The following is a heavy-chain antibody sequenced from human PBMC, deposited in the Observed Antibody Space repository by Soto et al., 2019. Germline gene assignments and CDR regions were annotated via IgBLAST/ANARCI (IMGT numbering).Heavy chain of an antibody. Sequence: SQTLSLTFAISGDSVSGKSAWNWIRQSPSRGLEWLGRTYYRSEWYIDYAVSVKSRITINPDTSKNQVSLQLNSVTPEDTAVYYCAREGTTDGMDVWGQGTTVTVSS. V-gene: IGHV6-1*01. J-gene: IGHJ6*02. CDR3: AREGTTDGMDV. CDR2: TYYRSEWYI. CDR1: GDSVSGKSA. D-gene: IGHD1-7*01.